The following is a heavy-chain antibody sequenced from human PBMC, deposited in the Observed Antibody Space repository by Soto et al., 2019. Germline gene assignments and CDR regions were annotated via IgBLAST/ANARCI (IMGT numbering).Heavy chain of an antibody. D-gene: IGHD3-3*01. CDR2: IKSKTDGGTT. J-gene: IGHJ4*02. Sequence: GGSLRLSCAASGFTFSNAWMSWVRQAPGKGLEWVGRIKSKTDGGTTDYAAPVKGRFTISRDDSKNTLYLQMNSLKTEDTAVYYCTTEYYDFWSGYYGDYWGQGTLVTVSS. CDR1: GFTFSNAW. V-gene: IGHV3-15*01. CDR3: TTEYYDFWSGYYGDY.